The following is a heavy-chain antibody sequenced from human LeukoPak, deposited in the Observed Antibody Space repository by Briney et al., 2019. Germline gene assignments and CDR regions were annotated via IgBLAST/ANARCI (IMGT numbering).Heavy chain of an antibody. J-gene: IGHJ6*02. CDR3: ARDGSGWPCYYGMDV. Sequence: GGSLRLSSAASGFTFSSYAMHWVRQARGKGLEWVAVISYEGSNKYYADSVKGRFTISRDNSKNTLYLQMNSLRAEDTAVYYCARDGSGWPCYYGMDVWGQGTTVTVSS. CDR2: ISYEGSNK. D-gene: IGHD6-19*01. CDR1: GFTFSSYA. V-gene: IGHV3-30-3*01.